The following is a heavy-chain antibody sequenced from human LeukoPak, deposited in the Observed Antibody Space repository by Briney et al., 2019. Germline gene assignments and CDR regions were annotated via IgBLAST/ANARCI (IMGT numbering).Heavy chain of an antibody. CDR3: TVLRYFDWLPADDAFDI. CDR2: ISSSSSYI. J-gene: IGHJ3*02. Sequence: GGSLRLSCAASGFTFSSYSMNWVRQTPGKGLEWVSSISSSSSYIYYADSVKGRFTISRDNAKNSLYLQMNSLRAEDTAVYYCTVLRYFDWLPADDAFDIWGQGTMVTVSS. CDR1: GFTFSSYS. V-gene: IGHV3-21*01. D-gene: IGHD3-9*01.